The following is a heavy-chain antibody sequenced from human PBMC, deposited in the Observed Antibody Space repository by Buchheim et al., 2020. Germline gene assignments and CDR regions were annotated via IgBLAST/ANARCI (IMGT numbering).Heavy chain of an antibody. Sequence: EVQLLESGGGLVQPGGSPRLSCAASGFTFSSYPMSWVRQAPGKGLEWVSAISGSGGSTYYADSVKGRFTISRANSKNTLSLQMNSLRAEETAVYYCAKIQESIVATILADYWGQGTL. D-gene: IGHD5-12*01. CDR1: GFTFSSYP. CDR3: AKIQESIVATILADY. CDR2: ISGSGGST. J-gene: IGHJ4*02. V-gene: IGHV3-23*01.